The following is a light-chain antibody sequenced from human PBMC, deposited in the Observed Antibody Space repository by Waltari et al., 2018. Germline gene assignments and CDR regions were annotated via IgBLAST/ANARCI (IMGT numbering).Light chain of an antibody. CDR2: EVS. CDR3: SSYTSSSTLNV. J-gene: IGLJ1*01. V-gene: IGLV2-14*01. Sequence: QSALTQPASVSGSPGQSITISCTGTSSDVGGYNHASWYQQHPGKAPKLIIYEVSNRPSGVSNRFSGSKSGNTASLTISGLQAEDEADYYCSSYTSSSTLNVFGTGTKVTVL. CDR1: SSDVGGYNH.